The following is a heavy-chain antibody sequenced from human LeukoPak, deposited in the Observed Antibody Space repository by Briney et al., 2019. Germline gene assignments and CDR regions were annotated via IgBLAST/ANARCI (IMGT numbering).Heavy chain of an antibody. CDR2: IYYSGST. CDR3: ARDSDYYGSGSFYYGMDV. D-gene: IGHD3-10*01. CDR1: GGSFSGYY. V-gene: IGHV4-59*01. Sequence: NASETLSLTCAVYGGSFSGYYWSWIRQPPGKGLEWIGYIYYSGSTNYNPSLKSRVTISVDTSKNQFSLKLSSVTAADTAVYYCARDSDYYGSGSFYYGMDVWGQGTTVTVSS. J-gene: IGHJ6*02.